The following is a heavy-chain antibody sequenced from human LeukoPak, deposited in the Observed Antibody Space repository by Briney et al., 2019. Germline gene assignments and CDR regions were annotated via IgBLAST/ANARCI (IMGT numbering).Heavy chain of an antibody. J-gene: IGHJ4*02. CDR3: ASDRNYYKNSGYLDYFDY. CDR1: VSTLSHNY. Sequence: GGSLRLSCVASVSTLSHNYMSWVRQAPGKGLEWVSVINRGGKIYYAHCVKGRFTISRDNSKNTLHLQMNSLRTEDTAVYYCASDRNYYKNSGYLDYFDYWGQRTLATVSS. D-gene: IGHD3-22*01. CDR2: INRGGKI. V-gene: IGHV3-66*02.